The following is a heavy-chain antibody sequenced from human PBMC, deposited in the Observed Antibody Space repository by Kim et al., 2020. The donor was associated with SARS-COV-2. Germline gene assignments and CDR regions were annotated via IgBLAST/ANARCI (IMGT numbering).Heavy chain of an antibody. CDR3: ARHDSGYDSWFDP. CDR1: GYSFTSYW. V-gene: IGHV5-10-1*01. J-gene: IGHJ5*02. D-gene: IGHD5-12*01. Sequence: GESLKISCKGSGYSFTSYWISWVRQMPGKGLEWMGRIDPSDSYTNYSPSFQGHVTISADKSISTAYLQWSSLKASDTAMYYCARHDSGYDSWFDPWGQGTLVTVSS. CDR2: IDPSDSYT.